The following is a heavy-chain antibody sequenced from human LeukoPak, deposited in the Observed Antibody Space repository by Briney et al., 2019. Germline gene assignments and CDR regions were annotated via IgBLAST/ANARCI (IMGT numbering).Heavy chain of an antibody. CDR3: ARILGRRDYYDSSGLEGAFDI. CDR1: GFSLSTSGMC. V-gene: IGHV2-70*11. J-gene: IGHJ3*02. CDR2: IDWDDDK. D-gene: IGHD3-22*01. Sequence: SGPALVKPTQTLTLTCTFSGFSLSTSGMCVSWIRQPPGKALEWLARIDWDDDKYYSTSLKTRLTISKDTSKNQVVLTMTNMDPVDTATYYCARILGRRDYYDSSGLEGAFDIWGQGTMVTVSS.